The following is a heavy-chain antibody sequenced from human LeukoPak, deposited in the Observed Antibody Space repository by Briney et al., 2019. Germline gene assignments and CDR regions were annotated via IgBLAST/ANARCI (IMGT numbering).Heavy chain of an antibody. CDR2: IYYSGST. V-gene: IGHV4-59*01. J-gene: IGHJ3*02. D-gene: IGHD2-2*01. CDR1: GGSISSYY. CDR3: ARESAVPAATDAFDI. Sequence: SETLSLTCTVSGGSISSYYWSWIRQPPGKGLEWIGYIYYSGSTNYNPSLKSRVTISVDTSKNQFSLKLSSVTAEDTAVYYCARESAVPAATDAFDIWGQGTMVTVSS.